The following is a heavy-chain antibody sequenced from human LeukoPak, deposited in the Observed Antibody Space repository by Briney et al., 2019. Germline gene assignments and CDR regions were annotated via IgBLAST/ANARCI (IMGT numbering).Heavy chain of an antibody. Sequence: KSGGSPRLSCAASVFTFSSYSMNWVRQAPGKGLEWVSSISSSSSYIYYADSVKGRFTISRDNAKNSLYLQMNSLRAEDTAVYYCARDPHTEYSGSYYAFDYWGQGTLVTVSS. J-gene: IGHJ4*02. V-gene: IGHV3-21*01. CDR3: ARDPHTEYSGSYYAFDY. CDR1: VFTFSSYS. CDR2: ISSSSSYI. D-gene: IGHD1-26*01.